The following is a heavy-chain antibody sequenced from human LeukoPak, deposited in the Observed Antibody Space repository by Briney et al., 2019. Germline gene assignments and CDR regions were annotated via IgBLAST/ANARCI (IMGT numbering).Heavy chain of an antibody. V-gene: IGHV1-46*01. CDR3: ARGKSSVWPVGLCMDV. Sequence: ASVKVSCKASGYTFTSYGISWVRQAPGQGLEWMGLINPSAGTTTYAQKFQGRVTVTRDTSTSTVYMDLSSLKSEDTAVYYCARGKSSVWPVGLCMDVWGQGTTVTVSS. D-gene: IGHD6-19*01. J-gene: IGHJ6*02. CDR2: INPSAGTT. CDR1: GYTFTSYG.